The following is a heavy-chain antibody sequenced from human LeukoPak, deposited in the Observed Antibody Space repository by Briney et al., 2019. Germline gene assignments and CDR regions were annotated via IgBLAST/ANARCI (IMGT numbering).Heavy chain of an antibody. CDR2: VSASGAST. CDR1: GFSFSNYG. CDR3: ARQHTAWYVDY. Sequence: GGSLRLSCAASGFSFSNYGMSWVRQAPGRGLEWVSGVSASGASTYSEDSVKGRLIISRDNSKNTVFLQMNSLRAEDTAVYYCARQHTAWYVDYWGQGILVTVSS. D-gene: IGHD1-1*01. V-gene: IGHV3-23*01. J-gene: IGHJ4*02.